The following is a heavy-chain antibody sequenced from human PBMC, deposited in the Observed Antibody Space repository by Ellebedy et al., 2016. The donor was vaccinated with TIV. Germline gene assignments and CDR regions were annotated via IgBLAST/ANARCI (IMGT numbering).Heavy chain of an antibody. Sequence: PGGSLRLSCAASGFTFRKYGMHWVRQAPGKGLEWVSFIWNDGTNKYYADSVKGRFTISRDNSNNTRSLQLNNMRAEDTAVYYCANGHCSGDTCYPGPKFFDYWGPGALVTVSS. CDR1: GFTFRKYG. CDR3: ANGHCSGDTCYPGPKFFDY. CDR2: IWNDGTNK. V-gene: IGHV3-30*02. J-gene: IGHJ4*02. D-gene: IGHD2-15*01.